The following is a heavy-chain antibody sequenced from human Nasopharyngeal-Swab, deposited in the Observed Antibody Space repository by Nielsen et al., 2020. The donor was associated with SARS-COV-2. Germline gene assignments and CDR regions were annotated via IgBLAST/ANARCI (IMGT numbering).Heavy chain of an antibody. D-gene: IGHD3-3*01. CDR2: IYYSGST. V-gene: IGHV4-61*05. CDR3: ARDEKSQGIFGVVISGQWWFDP. CDR1: GGSISSSSYY. Sequence: SETLSLTCTVSGGSISSSSYYWGWIRQPPGKGLEWIGYIYYSGSTNYNPSLKSRVTISVDTSKNQFSLKLSSVTAADTAVYYCARDEKSQGIFGVVISGQWWFDPWGQGTLVTVSS. J-gene: IGHJ5*02.